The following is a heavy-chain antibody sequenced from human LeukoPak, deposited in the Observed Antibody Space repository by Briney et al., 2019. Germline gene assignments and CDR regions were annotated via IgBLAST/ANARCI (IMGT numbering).Heavy chain of an antibody. CDR2: IKQDESER. Sequence: GGSLRLSCEGSGFSFSSYWMTWVRQSPGKGPEWVANIKQDESERYTVDSVKGRFTISRDNAKNSVYLQMNSLRAEDTALYYCARLSAYYYGSYFYYYMDVWGKGTTVTVSS. D-gene: IGHD3-10*01. CDR1: GFSFSSYW. J-gene: IGHJ6*03. V-gene: IGHV3-7*01. CDR3: ARLSAYYYGSYFYYYMDV.